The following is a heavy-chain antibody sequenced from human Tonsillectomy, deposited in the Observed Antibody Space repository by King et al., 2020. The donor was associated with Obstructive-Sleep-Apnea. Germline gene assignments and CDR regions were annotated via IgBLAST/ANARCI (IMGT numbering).Heavy chain of an antibody. V-gene: IGHV3-30*04. J-gene: IGHJ3*02. CDR3: ASLVGATSWDAFDI. CDR2: ISSDGRNK. Sequence: VQLVESGGGVVQPGRSLKLSCAASGFTFSNYTMHWVRQAPGKGLEWMSVISSDGRNKYYADSVKGRFTISRDNSKNTLYLRMNSLRAEVTAVYYCASLVGATSWDAFDIWGQGTVVSVSS. D-gene: IGHD1-26*01. CDR1: GFTFSNYT.